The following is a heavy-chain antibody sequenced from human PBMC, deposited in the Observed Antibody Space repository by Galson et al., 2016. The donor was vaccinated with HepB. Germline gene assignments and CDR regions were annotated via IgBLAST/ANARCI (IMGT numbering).Heavy chain of an antibody. CDR2: IYYNGAT. CDR3: ARVSGIPATTNWFHP. V-gene: IGHV4-31*03. J-gene: IGHJ5*02. D-gene: IGHD2-2*01. Sequence: TLSLTCTVSGVPISSGGYYWTWIRQHPGKGLEWIGYIYYNGATYYNPSLKSRVTISIDTSKNQFSLKLSSVTAADTAVYYFARVSGIPATTNWFHPWGQGTLFAVSS. CDR1: GVPISSGGYY.